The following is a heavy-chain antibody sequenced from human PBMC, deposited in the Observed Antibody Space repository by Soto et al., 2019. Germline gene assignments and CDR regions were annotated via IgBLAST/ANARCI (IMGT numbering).Heavy chain of an antibody. CDR2: INHSGST. D-gene: IGHD3-16*02. Sequence: SQTLRLPCAVFGGSFSGYHWRWIRQPPGKGLEWIGEINHSGSTNYNPSLKSRVTISVDTSKNQFSLKLSSVTAADTAVYYCARGDLATGITYYDYIWGSYRSFAYWGQGTLVTVSS. J-gene: IGHJ4*02. CDR1: GGSFSGYH. CDR3: ARGDLATGITYYDYIWGSYRSFAY. V-gene: IGHV4-34*01.